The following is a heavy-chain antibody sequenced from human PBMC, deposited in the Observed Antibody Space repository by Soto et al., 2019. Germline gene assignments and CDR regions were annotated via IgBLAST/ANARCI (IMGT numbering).Heavy chain of an antibody. Sequence: QEQLVQSGAEVKKPGASVKVSCKGSGYTFTNYDINWVRQAPGQGLKWMGWVNPKRGNTGYTQKFQGRVAMTRNTSINTAYMELSSLTSEDTAVYFCARIPVTSQRFYYVDVWGEGSTVTVSS. D-gene: IGHD4-17*01. CDR2: VNPKRGNT. V-gene: IGHV1-8*01. CDR3: ARIPVTSQRFYYVDV. CDR1: GYTFTNYD. J-gene: IGHJ6*03.